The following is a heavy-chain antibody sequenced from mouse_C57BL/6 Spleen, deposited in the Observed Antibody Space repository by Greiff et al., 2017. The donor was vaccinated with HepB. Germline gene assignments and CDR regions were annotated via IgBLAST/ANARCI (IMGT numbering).Heavy chain of an antibody. CDR3: TTDYSNYVRFAY. J-gene: IGHJ3*01. D-gene: IGHD2-5*01. Sequence: EVQLQQSGAELVRPGASVKLSCTASGFNIKDYYMHWVKQRPEQGLEWIGRIDPEDGDTEYAPKFQGKATMTADTSSNTAYLQLSSLTSEDTAVYYCTTDYSNYVRFAYWGQGTLVTVSA. V-gene: IGHV14-1*01. CDR1: GFNIKDYY. CDR2: IDPEDGDT.